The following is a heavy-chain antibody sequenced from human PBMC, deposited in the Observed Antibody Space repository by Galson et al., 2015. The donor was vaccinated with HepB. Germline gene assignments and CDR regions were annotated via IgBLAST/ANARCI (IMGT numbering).Heavy chain of an antibody. CDR1: GFTFSNYA. CDR3: ARGLGIFDSRGYRNDY. D-gene: IGHD3-22*01. CDR2: TSYDGSNK. Sequence: SLRLSCAAVGFTFSNYAMHWVRQAPGKGPEWVAFTSYDGSNKYYADSVKGRFGISRDNSKNTLYLQMNSLRAEDTAVYYCARGLGIFDSRGYRNDYWGQGTLVTVSS. J-gene: IGHJ4*02. V-gene: IGHV3-30*09.